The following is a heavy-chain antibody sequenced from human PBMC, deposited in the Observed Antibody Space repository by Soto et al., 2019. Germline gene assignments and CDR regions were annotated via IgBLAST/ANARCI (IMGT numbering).Heavy chain of an antibody. V-gene: IGHV1-3*01. CDR3: ASGRGSMFDP. CDR1: GYTFTSYA. D-gene: IGHD3-16*01. CDR2: INAGNGNT. J-gene: IGHJ5*02. Sequence: EASVKVSCKASGYTFTSYAMHWVRQAPGQRLEWMGWINAGNGNTKYSQKFQGRVTITRDSSASTVYMELSSLKSEDTAFYYCASGRGSMFDPWGQGTRVTVSS.